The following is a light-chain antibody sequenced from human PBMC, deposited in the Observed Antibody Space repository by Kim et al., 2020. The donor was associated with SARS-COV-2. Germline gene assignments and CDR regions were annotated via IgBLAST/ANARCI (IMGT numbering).Light chain of an antibody. CDR3: QSYDSSLSASV. CDR2: GNT. CDR1: TSNMWANYD. V-gene: IGLV1-40*01. Sequence: RVTTPCTGGTSNMWANYDGQWYQQLTGPAPKLLIHGNTNRPSWVRDRFAGAKAGTAASLAITGLQAEDEAEYYCQSYDSSLSASVFGGGTQLTVL. J-gene: IGLJ3*02.